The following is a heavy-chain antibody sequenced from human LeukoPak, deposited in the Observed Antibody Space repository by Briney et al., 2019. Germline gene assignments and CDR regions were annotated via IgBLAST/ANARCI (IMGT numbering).Heavy chain of an antibody. J-gene: IGHJ4*02. V-gene: IGHV3-21*03. CDR3: ASLLAYDSGAEAFDY. Sequence: GGSLRLSCAASGFTLSSYSMNWVRQAPGKWLECVSSISISISYIYYADSVKGRSTLSREHANNSLCLRMTRLTAEDTPVNFCASLLAYDSGAEAFDYWGKGTLVTVS. CDR2: ISISISYI. D-gene: IGHD3-10*01. CDR1: GFTLSSYS.